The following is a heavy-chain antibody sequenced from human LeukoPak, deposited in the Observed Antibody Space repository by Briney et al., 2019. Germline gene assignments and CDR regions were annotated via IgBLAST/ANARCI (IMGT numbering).Heavy chain of an antibody. D-gene: IGHD3-22*01. CDR2: IYHSGST. J-gene: IGHJ4*02. V-gene: IGHV4-38-2*02. Sequence: KTSETLSLTCTVSGYSISSGYYWGWIRQPPGKGLEWIGSIYHSGSTYYNPSLKSRVTISVDTSKNRFSLKLSSVTAADTAVYYCARDRMVVITRYYFDYWGQGTLVTVSS. CDR1: GYSISSGYY. CDR3: ARDRMVVITRYYFDY.